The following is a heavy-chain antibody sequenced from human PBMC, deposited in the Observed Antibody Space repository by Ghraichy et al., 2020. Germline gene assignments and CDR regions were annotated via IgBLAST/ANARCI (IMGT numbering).Heavy chain of an antibody. CDR1: GFTFSSYA. J-gene: IGHJ6*02. V-gene: IGHV3-23*01. Sequence: AGSLRLSCAASGFTFSSYAMSWVRQAPGKGLEWVSAISGSGGSTYYADSVKGRFTISRDNSKNTLYLQMNSLRAEDTAVYYCAKDFESVPGGMDVWGQGTTVTVSS. CDR2: ISGSGGST. CDR3: AKDFESVPGGMDV.